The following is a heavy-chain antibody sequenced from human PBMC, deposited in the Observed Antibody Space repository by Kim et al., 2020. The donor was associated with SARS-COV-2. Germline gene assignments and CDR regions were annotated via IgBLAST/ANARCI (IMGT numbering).Heavy chain of an antibody. V-gene: IGHV4-30-2*04. Sequence: PPLKRRDTISVDPSKNQFSLKLSSVTAADTAVYYCARRVRYSSSWYYFDYWGQGTLVTVSS. J-gene: IGHJ4*02. D-gene: IGHD6-13*01. CDR3: ARRVRYSSSWYYFDY.